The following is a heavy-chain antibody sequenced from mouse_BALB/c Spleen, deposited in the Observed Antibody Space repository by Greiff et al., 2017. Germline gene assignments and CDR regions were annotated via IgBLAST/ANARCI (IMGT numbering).Heavy chain of an antibody. CDR3: ADLTGTFAY. D-gene: IGHD4-1*01. Sequence: DVHLVESGGGLVKPGGSLKLSCAASGFAFSSYDMSWVRQTPEKRLEWVAYISSGGGSTYYPDTVKGRFTISRDNAKNTLYLQMSSLKSEDTAMYYCADLTGTFAYWGQGTLVTVSA. V-gene: IGHV5-12-1*01. J-gene: IGHJ3*01. CDR1: GFAFSSYD. CDR2: ISSGGGST.